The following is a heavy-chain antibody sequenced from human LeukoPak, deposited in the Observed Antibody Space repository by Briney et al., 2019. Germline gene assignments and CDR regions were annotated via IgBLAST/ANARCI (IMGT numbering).Heavy chain of an antibody. V-gene: IGHV3-49*04. D-gene: IGHD3-22*01. Sequence: GGSLRLFCTGSGFTFGDYAMSWVRQAPGKGREWVGFIRSKAYGGTTAYAASVKGRFTISRDDSKSNAYLQMNSLKTEDTAVYYCTRSTPYYYDSSGYYQNFVYWGQGTLVTVSS. CDR1: GFTFGDYA. J-gene: IGHJ4*02. CDR3: TRSTPYYYDSSGYYQNFVY. CDR2: IRSKAYGGTT.